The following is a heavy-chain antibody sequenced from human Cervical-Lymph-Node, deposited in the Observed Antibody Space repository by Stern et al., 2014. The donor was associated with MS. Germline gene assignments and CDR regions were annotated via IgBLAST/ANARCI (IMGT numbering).Heavy chain of an antibody. CDR1: GFKFDDYA. CDR3: ANDLDSSGYYYAIDY. Sequence: VQLVESGGGLVPPGRSLRLSCAASGFKFDDYAMHWVRQAPGKGLEWVSGISGNSGSKDYADSVKGRFIISRDNAKNSLYLQMNSLRAEDTALYYCANDLDSSGYYYAIDYWGQGTLVTVSS. CDR2: ISGNSGSK. D-gene: IGHD3-22*01. V-gene: IGHV3-9*01. J-gene: IGHJ4*02.